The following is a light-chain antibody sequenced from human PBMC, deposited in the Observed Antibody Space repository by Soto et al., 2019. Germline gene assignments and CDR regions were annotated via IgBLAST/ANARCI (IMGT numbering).Light chain of an antibody. CDR3: QQYGSSQT. CDR2: GAS. J-gene: IGKJ4*01. CDR1: QSVSSSY. Sequence: EIVLTQSPGTLSLSPGERATLSCRASQSVSSSYLAWYQKQPGQAPRLLIYGASSRATGIPDRFSGSGSGTDFTLTISRFEPEDFAVYYCQQYGSSQTFGEGTKVEIK. V-gene: IGKV3-20*01.